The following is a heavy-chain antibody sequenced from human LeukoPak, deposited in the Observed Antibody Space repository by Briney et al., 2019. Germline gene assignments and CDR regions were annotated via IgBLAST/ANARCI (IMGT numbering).Heavy chain of an antibody. D-gene: IGHD4-23*01. J-gene: IGHJ4*02. V-gene: IGHV3-11*04. CDR2: ISSSGSTI. Sequence: CXASGFTFSDYYMSWLRQAPGKGLEWVSYISSSGSTIYYADSVKGGFTISRENAKNSLYLKMNRLRAGDRGVYYXXXXVXGDYGGAFDYWGQGALVTVSS. CDR3: XXXVXGDYGGAFDY. CDR1: GFTFSDYY.